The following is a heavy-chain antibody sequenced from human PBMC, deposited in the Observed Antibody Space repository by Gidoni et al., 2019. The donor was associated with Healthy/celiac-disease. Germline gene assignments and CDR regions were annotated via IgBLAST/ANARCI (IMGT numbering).Heavy chain of an antibody. V-gene: IGHV4-38-2*02. CDR3: ARDGIVGATNVEYFQH. Sequence: QVQLQESGPALAKPSETLSLTCTVPGFPISSGYYWCWTRQSPGKGLECIERISHSGSTYYNTSLKGRVTISVDTSKNQCSLKLSSVTAADTAVYYCARDGIVGATNVEYFQHWGQGTLVTVSS. J-gene: IGHJ1*01. D-gene: IGHD1-26*01. CDR1: GFPISSGYY. CDR2: ISHSGST.